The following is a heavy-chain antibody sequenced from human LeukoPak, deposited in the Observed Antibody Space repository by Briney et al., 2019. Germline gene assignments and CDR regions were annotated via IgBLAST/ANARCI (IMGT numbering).Heavy chain of an antibody. Sequence: GGSLRLSCAASGFTYTKHAMHWVRQAPGKGLEWVAVISYDGSNKKYVDSVKGRFTISRDNSKNTLYLQMNSLRAEDTAVYYCARTLIEYSVSSCYFDYWGQGTLVTVSS. CDR3: ARTLIEYSVSSCYFDY. CDR2: ISYDGSNK. J-gene: IGHJ4*02. V-gene: IGHV3-30*04. D-gene: IGHD6-6*01. CDR1: GFTYTKHA.